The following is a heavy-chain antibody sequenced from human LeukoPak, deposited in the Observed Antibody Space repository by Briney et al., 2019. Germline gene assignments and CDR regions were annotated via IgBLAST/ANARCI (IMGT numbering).Heavy chain of an antibody. J-gene: IGHJ5*02. V-gene: IGHV4-59*01. CDR1: GGSISSYY. CDR2: IYYSGST. Sequence: SETLSLTCTVSGGSISSYYWSWIRQPPGKGLEWIGHIYYSGSTNYNPSLKSRVTISVDTSKNQFSLKLSSVTAADTAVYYCVRDHLGNLASRVFDPWGQGTLVTVSS. CDR3: VRDHLGNLASRVFDP. D-gene: IGHD3-3*02.